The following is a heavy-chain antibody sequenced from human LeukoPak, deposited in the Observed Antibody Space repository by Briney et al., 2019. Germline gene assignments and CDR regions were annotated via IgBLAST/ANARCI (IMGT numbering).Heavy chain of an antibody. CDR2: IYHSGST. Sequence: SETLSLTCTVSGGSISSYYWSWIRQPPGKGLEWIGYIYHSGSTNYNPSLKSRVTISVDTSKNQFSLKLSSVTAADTAVYYCARDPGVGALDYWGQGTLVTVSS. J-gene: IGHJ4*02. CDR1: GGSISSYY. V-gene: IGHV4-59*01. CDR3: ARDPGVGALDY. D-gene: IGHD1-26*01.